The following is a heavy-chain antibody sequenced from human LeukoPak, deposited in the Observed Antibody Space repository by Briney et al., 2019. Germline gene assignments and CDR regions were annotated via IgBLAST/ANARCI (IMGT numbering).Heavy chain of an antibody. V-gene: IGHV3-64D*09. CDR2: ISSDGVKT. J-gene: IGHJ4*02. CDR1: GFTFSAYA. D-gene: IGHD5-24*01. Sequence: GGSLRLSCSVSGFTFSAYATHWVRQAPGRGLQYVSSISSDGVKTYYADSVKGRFTISRDNSKNTLYLQMSSLRLEDTAVYYCVKDRWVDYWGQGALVTVSS. CDR3: VKDRWVDY.